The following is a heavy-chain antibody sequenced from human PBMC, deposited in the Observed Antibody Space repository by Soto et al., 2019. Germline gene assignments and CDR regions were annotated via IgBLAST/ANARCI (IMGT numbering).Heavy chain of an antibody. CDR1: GFTFSTYW. CDR3: GRDMDG. J-gene: IGHJ6*02. Sequence: EVQVVESGGGLVQPGGSLRLSCAASGFTFSTYWMSWVRQAPGKGLAWVANINQDGTAKNYVDSVKGRFIISRDNAKDSLYLQMNSLRADDTAMYYCGRDMDGWGQGTTVTVSS. CDR2: INQDGTAK. V-gene: IGHV3-7*01.